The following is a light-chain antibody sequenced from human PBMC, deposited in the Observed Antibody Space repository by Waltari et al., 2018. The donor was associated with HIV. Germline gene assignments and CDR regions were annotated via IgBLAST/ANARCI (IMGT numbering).Light chain of an antibody. V-gene: IGLV7-46*01. J-gene: IGLJ2*01. Sequence: HAALTQEPSVTLSPGATTLLTCWSSDGAVTNKHYPYWFSQKPGQAPTTIIYDTTKRQYWTPARFSGLLLGGKAVLTLSGALSEDEAHYFCLLFFGGTRVFGGGTMVTV. CDR2: DTT. CDR1: DGAVTNKHY. CDR3: LLFFGGTRV.